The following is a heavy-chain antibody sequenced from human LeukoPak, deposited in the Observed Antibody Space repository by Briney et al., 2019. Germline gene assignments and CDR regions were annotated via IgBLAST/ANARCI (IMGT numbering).Heavy chain of an antibody. Sequence: SETLSLTCAVYGGSFSGYYWSWIRQPPGKGLEWIGEINHSGSTNYNPSLTSRVTISVDTSKNQFSLKLSSVTAADTAVYYCARHSMVRGVIIWGQGTLVTVSS. J-gene: IGHJ4*02. V-gene: IGHV4-34*01. D-gene: IGHD3-10*01. CDR3: ARHSMVRGVII. CDR2: INHSGST. CDR1: GGSFSGYY.